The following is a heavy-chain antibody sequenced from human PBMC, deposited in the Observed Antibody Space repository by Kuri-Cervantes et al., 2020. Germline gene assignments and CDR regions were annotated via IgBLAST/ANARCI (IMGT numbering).Heavy chain of an antibody. D-gene: IGHD4-23*01. CDR1: GFSLSTSGVG. CDR3: AHSLYSGGNPDYYAMDV. Sequence: SGPTLVKPTQTLTLTCTFSGFSLSTSGVGVGWIRQPPGKALEWLALIYWDDDKRYSPSLKSRLTITKDTSKNQVVLTMTNMDPVDTATCYCAHSLYSGGNPDYYAMDVWGQGATVTVSS. V-gene: IGHV2-5*02. CDR2: IYWDDDK. J-gene: IGHJ6*02.